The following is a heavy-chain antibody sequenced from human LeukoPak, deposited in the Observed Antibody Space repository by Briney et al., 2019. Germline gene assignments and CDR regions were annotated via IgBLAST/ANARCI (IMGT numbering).Heavy chain of an antibody. Sequence: GRSLRLSCAASGFTFYNYGMHWVRQAPGKGLEWVAVISYDGSNKNYADSVKGRFTISRDNSKNTLYLQMNGLRPEDTAVYYCAKGSAYSVYYYYGMDVWGQGTTVTVSS. CDR2: ISYDGSNK. CDR3: AKGSAYSVYYYYGMDV. J-gene: IGHJ6*02. D-gene: IGHD4-11*01. CDR1: GFTFYNYG. V-gene: IGHV3-30*18.